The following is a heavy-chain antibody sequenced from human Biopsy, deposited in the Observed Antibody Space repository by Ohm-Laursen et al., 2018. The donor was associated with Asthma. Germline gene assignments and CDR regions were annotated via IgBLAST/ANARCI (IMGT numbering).Heavy chain of an antibody. CDR1: GYSLIDLS. D-gene: IGHD4-17*01. J-gene: IGHJ4*02. V-gene: IGHV1-24*01. Sequence: GASVKVSCKFFGYSLIDLSMHWVRQAPGQGLEWMGGHDYVEGGTVNARRFQGRVTMTEGTSTDTAYMELSSLSSDDTAVYYCASDFPKDYVRYNFQFWGQGTLVTVSS. CDR2: HDYVEGGT. CDR3: ASDFPKDYVRYNFQF.